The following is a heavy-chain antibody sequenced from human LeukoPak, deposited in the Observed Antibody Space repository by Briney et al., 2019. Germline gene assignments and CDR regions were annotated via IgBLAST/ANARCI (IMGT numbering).Heavy chain of an antibody. V-gene: IGHV3-21*01. J-gene: IGHJ5*01. Sequence: GGSLRLSCAGSGFALKSYSLSWVRQAPGKGLEWVSSISSTSAYIYYADSVKGRFTISRDNVDYVVYLQMNSLGAEDTAVYYCARVAVSGPTGWFDSWGQGTLVIVSS. D-gene: IGHD2-8*02. CDR2: ISSTSAYI. CDR3: ARVAVSGPTGWFDS. CDR1: GFALKSYS.